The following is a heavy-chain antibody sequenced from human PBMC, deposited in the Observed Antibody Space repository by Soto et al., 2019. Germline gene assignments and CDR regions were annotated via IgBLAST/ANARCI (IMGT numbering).Heavy chain of an antibody. V-gene: IGHV2-5*02. J-gene: IGHJ4*02. D-gene: IGHD2-2*01. CDR1: GLSLSTSGVG. CDR2: IYWDDDK. Sequence: SGPTLVNPTQTLTLTCTFSGLSLSTSGVGVGWIRQPPGKALEWLALIYWDDDKRYSPSLKSRLTITKDTSKNQVVLTMTNMDPVDTATYYCAHSLGSEAARYQLLDFDYWGQGTLVTVSS. CDR3: AHSLGSEAARYQLLDFDY.